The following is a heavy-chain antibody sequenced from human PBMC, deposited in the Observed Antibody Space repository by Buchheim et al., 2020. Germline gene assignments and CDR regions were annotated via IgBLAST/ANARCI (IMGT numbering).Heavy chain of an antibody. V-gene: IGHV3-49*03. CDR2: IRSKAYGGTT. CDR3: TRDYGSGSYYNVYYYGMDV. D-gene: IGHD3-10*01. Sequence: EVQLVESGGGLVQPGGSLRLSCAASGFTFGDYAMSWFRQAPGKGLEWVGFIRSKAYGGTTEYAASVKGRFTISRDDSKSIAYLQMNSLKTEDTAVYYCTRDYGSGSYYNVYYYGMDVWGQGTT. CDR1: GFTFGDYA. J-gene: IGHJ6*02.